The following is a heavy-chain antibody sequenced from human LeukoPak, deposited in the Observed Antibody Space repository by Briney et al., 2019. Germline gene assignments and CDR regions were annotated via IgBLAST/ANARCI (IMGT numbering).Heavy chain of an antibody. CDR3: ARHATILTGYYKDAFDI. CDR2: INPSGGST. V-gene: IGHV1-46*01. CDR1: GYTFTSYY. D-gene: IGHD3-9*01. J-gene: IGHJ3*02. Sequence: ASVKVSCKASGYTFTSYYMHWVRQAPGQGLEWMGIINPSGGSTSYAQKFQGRVTMTRDTSTSTVYMELSSLRSGDTAVYYCARHATILTGYYKDAFDIWGQGTMVTVSS.